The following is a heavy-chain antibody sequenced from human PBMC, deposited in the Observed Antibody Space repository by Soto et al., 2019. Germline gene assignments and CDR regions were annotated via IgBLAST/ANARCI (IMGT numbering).Heavy chain of an antibody. J-gene: IGHJ6*02. CDR3: ARRAVVVPAAFGYYYGMDV. CDR1: GGTFSSYA. Sequence: SVKVSCKASGGTFSSYAISWVRQAPGQGLEWMGGIIPIFGTANYAQKFQGRVTITADESTSTAYMELSSLRSEDTAVYYCARRAVVVPAAFGYYYGMDVWGQGTTVTVSS. D-gene: IGHD2-2*01. V-gene: IGHV1-69*13. CDR2: IIPIFGTA.